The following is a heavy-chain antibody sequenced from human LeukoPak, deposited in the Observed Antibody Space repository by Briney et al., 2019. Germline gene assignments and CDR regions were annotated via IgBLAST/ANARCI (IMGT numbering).Heavy chain of an antibody. J-gene: IGHJ4*02. CDR1: GFTFSSYW. Sequence: GGSLRLSCAASGFTFSSYWMHWVRQAPGKGLVWVSRINSDGSSTSYADSVKGRFTISRDDAENTLYLQMNSLRAEDTAVYYCARNVLPGYFDYWGQGTLVTVSS. D-gene: IGHD2-15*01. CDR3: ARNVLPGYFDY. CDR2: INSDGSST. V-gene: IGHV3-74*01.